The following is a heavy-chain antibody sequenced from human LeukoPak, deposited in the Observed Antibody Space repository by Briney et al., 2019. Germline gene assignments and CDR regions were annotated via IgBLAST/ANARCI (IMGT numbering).Heavy chain of an antibody. Sequence: KPSETLSLTCAVYGGSFSGYYWSWIRQPPGKGLEWIGEINHSGSTNYNPSLKSRVTISVDTSKNQFSLKLSSVTAADTAVYYCARSHGYGSGSYYNIDYWGQGTLVTVS. D-gene: IGHD3-10*01. CDR2: INHSGST. V-gene: IGHV4-34*01. J-gene: IGHJ4*02. CDR1: GGSFSGYY. CDR3: ARSHGYGSGSYYNIDY.